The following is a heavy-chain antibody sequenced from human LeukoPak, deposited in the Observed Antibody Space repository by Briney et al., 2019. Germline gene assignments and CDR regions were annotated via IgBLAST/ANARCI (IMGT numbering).Heavy chain of an antibody. D-gene: IGHD3-22*01. Sequence: SQTLSLTCTVSGGSISSGSYYWSWIRQPAGKGLEWIGRIYTSGSTNYNPSLTSRVTISVDTSKNQFSLKLSSVTAADTAVYYCARGDSSDSPYYYYYIDVWGKGTTVTVSS. CDR1: GGSISSGSYY. CDR2: IYTSGST. J-gene: IGHJ6*03. CDR3: ARGDSSDSPYYYYYIDV. V-gene: IGHV4-61*02.